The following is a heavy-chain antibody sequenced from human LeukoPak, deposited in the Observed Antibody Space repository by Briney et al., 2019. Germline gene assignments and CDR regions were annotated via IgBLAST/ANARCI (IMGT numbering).Heavy chain of an antibody. CDR3: AREGSSWYGVRTFDY. CDR1: GGFISSGGYY. J-gene: IGHJ4*02. CDR2: IYYSGST. D-gene: IGHD6-13*01. Sequence: SQTLSLTCTVSGGFISSGGYYWSWIRQHPGKGLEWIGYIYYSGSTYYNPSLKSRVTISVDTSKNQFSLKLSSVTAADTAVYYCAREGSSWYGVRTFDYWGQGTLVTVSS. V-gene: IGHV4-31*03.